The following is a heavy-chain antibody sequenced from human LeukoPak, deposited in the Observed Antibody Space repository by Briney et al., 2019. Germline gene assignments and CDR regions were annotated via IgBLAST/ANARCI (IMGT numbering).Heavy chain of an antibody. CDR2: INWNGGST. D-gene: IGHD6-13*01. CDR1: GFTFDDYG. V-gene: IGHV3-20*04. CDR3: TRPGLLGYSSSWYDY. J-gene: IGHJ4*02. Sequence: PGGSLRLSCAASGFTFDDYGMSWVRQAPGKGLEWVSGINWNGGSTGYADSVKGRFTISRDNAKNSLYLQMNSLRAEDTALYYCTRPGLLGYSSSWYDYWDQGTLVTVSS.